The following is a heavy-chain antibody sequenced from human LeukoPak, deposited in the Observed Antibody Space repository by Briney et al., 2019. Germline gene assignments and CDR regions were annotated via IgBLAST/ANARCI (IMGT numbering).Heavy chain of an antibody. Sequence: GGSLRLSCAASGFAFSTYEMNWVRQAPGKGPEWISYIHGNGGPIYYAASVKGRFTVSRDNSENSLYLQMNSLRAEDTAVYYCASMNGYFEYWGQGTLVTVPT. CDR2: IHGNGGPI. D-gene: IGHD1-1*01. CDR3: ASMNGYFEY. V-gene: IGHV3-48*03. CDR1: GFAFSTYE. J-gene: IGHJ4*02.